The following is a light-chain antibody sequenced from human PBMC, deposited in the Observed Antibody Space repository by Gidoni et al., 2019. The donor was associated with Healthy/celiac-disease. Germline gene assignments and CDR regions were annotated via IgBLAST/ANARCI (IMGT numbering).Light chain of an antibody. V-gene: IGLV1-44*01. CDR2: SKD. CDR1: SAHIGSNT. CDR3: AAWDDSLNGSGV. J-gene: IGLJ2*01. Sequence: QSVLTQPPSASGTPGQRVTISGSGSSAHIGSNTGNWYQQLPGTAPQLLISSKDQRPPGFPDRFSGSNSGTSASLALSGLQSADEADYYCAAWDDSLNGSGVFGGGTKLTVL.